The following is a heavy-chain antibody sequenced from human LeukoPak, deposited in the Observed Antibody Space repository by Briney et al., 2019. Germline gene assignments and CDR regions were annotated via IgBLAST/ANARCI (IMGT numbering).Heavy chain of an antibody. J-gene: IGHJ3*02. CDR3: ARLPYYGSGKNAFDI. Sequence: SETLSLTCAVYGGSFSGYYWSWIRQPPGKGLEWIGEINHSGSTNYNPSLKSRVTISVDTSKNQFSLKLSSVTAADTAVYYCARLPYYGSGKNAFDIWGQGTMVTVSS. D-gene: IGHD3-10*01. CDR2: INHSGST. V-gene: IGHV4-34*01. CDR1: GGSFSGYY.